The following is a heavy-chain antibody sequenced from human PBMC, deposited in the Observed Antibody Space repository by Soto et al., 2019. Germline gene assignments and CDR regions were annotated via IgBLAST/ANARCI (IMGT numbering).Heavy chain of an antibody. CDR2: ISAYNGNT. CDR1: GGTFSSYA. V-gene: IGHV1-18*01. D-gene: IGHD3-16*02. CDR3: ARDWVITFGGVISPPHY. J-gene: IGHJ4*02. Sequence: ASVKVSCKASGGTFSSYAITWVRQAPGQGLEWMGWISAYNGNTDYEQKLQGRVTMTTDTSTSTAYMELRSLRSDDTAVYYCARDWVITFGGVISPPHYWGQETLVTVSS.